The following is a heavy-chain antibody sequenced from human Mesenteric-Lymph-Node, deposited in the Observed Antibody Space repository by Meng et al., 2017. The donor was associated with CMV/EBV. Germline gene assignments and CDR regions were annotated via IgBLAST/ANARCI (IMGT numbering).Heavy chain of an antibody. CDR3: ARSYLFDY. V-gene: IGHV3-21*01. Sequence: LRHSCAASGFMLASYAMDWVRQAPGKAPEWVACITARSSYIYYSDSVKGRFTISRDDAKNSLFLEMSSLRADDTALYYCARSYLFDYWGQGTLVTVSS. CDR1: GFMLASYA. CDR2: ITARSSYI. J-gene: IGHJ4*02.